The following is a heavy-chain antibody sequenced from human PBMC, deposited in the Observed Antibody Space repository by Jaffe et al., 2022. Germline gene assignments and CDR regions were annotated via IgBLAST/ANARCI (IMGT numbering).Heavy chain of an antibody. D-gene: IGHD5-12*01. CDR3: ARASGYDLRGGYYYYYYMDV. Sequence: QVQLQESGPGLVKPSQTLSLTCTVSGGSISSGSYYWSWIRQPAGKGLEWIGRIYTSGSTNYNPSLKSRVTISVDTSKNQFSLKLSSVTAADTAVYYCARASGYDLRGGYYYYYYMDVWGKGTTVTVSS. V-gene: IGHV4-61*02. CDR1: GGSISSGSYY. CDR2: IYTSGST. J-gene: IGHJ6*03.